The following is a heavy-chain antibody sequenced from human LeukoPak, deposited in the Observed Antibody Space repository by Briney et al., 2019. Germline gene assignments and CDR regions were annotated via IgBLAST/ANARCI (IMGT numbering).Heavy chain of an antibody. V-gene: IGHV7-4-1*02. J-gene: IGHJ5*02. CDR1: GYTFTSYA. CDR2: INTNTGNP. D-gene: IGHD3-3*01. Sequence: ASVKVSCKASGYTFTSYAMNWVRQAPGQGLEWMGWINTNTGNPTYAQGFTGRFVFSLDTSVSTAYLQISSLKAEDTAVYYCARSITSHRSIGPFDPWGQGTLVTVSS. CDR3: ARSITSHRSIGPFDP.